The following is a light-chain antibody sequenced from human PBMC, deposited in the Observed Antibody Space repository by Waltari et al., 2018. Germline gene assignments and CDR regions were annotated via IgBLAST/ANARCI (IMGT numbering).Light chain of an antibody. J-gene: IGKJ2*01. CDR2: EAS. Sequence: DIQMTQSPSILSASIGDRVTITCRASQNIYNWLVLYQQKPGRAPNLLIHEASNLESGVPSRFSGSGSGTEFTLTINSLQPDDFATYYCQQYDAYPYTFGQGAKLEIK. V-gene: IGKV1-5*03. CDR1: QNIYNW. CDR3: QQYDAYPYT.